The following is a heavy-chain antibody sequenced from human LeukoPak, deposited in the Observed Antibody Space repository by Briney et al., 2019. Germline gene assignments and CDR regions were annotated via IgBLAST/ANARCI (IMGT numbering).Heavy chain of an antibody. Sequence: KPSETLSLTCTVAGGSVSSSSYYSGWIRHPPGNWLEWVGSIFYSGSTYYNPSLESRVTISVDTSKNQFSLKLSSVTAADTAVYYCARQFYYNSGGRHYWGQGTLVTVSS. V-gene: IGHV4-39*01. CDR1: GGSVSSSSYY. J-gene: IGHJ4*02. CDR3: ARQFYYNSGGRHY. D-gene: IGHD3-22*01. CDR2: IFYSGST.